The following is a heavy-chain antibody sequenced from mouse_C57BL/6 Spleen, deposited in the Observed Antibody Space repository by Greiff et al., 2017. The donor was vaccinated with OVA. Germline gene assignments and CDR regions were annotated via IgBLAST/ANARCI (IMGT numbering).Heavy chain of an antibody. CDR3: ARSQLRLRRDY. D-gene: IGHD3-2*02. Sequence: QVQLQQPGAELVRPGSSVKLSCKASGYTFTSYWMDWVKQRPGQGLEWIGNIYPSDSETHYNQKFKDKATLTVDKSSSTAYMQLSSLTSEDSAVYYCARSQLRLRRDYWGQGTTLTVSS. CDR2: IYPSDSET. V-gene: IGHV1-61*01. CDR1: GYTFTSYW. J-gene: IGHJ2*01.